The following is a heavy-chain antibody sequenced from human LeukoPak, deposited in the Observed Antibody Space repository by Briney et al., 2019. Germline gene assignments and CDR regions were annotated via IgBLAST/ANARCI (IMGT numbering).Heavy chain of an antibody. CDR1: GFTFSDYY. J-gene: IGHJ4*02. CDR3: ARVVPYYYDSSAPEY. Sequence: GGSLRLSCAASGFTFSDYYMSWIRQAPGKGLEWVSYMSSSGSTIYYADSVKGRFTISRDNAKNSLYLQMNSLRAEDTAVYYCARVVPYYYDSSAPEYWGQGTLVTVSS. V-gene: IGHV3-11*04. CDR2: MSSSGSTI. D-gene: IGHD3-22*01.